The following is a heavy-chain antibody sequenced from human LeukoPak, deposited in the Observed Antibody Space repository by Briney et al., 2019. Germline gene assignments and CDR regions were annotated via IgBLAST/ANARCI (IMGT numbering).Heavy chain of an antibody. Sequence: PSETLSLTCTVSGGSISSYYWSWIRQPPGKGLEWIGYIYYSGSTNYNPSLKSRVTISVDTSKNQFSLKLSSVTAADTAAYYCARAGGYCSSTSCSHYFDYWGQGTLVTVSS. V-gene: IGHV4-59*01. D-gene: IGHD2-2*01. CDR3: ARAGGYCSSTSCSHYFDY. CDR1: GGSISSYY. CDR2: IYYSGST. J-gene: IGHJ4*02.